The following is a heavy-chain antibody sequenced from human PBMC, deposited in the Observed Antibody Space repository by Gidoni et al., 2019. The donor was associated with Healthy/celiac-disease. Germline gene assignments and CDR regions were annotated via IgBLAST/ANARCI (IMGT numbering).Heavy chain of an antibody. CDR1: GFTVSSND. Sequence: EVQLVESGGGLIQPGGSLRISCAASGFTVSSNDMSWVRQAPGKGLEWGSLIYSGGSTSDADSVKGRFTISRDNSKNTVYLQMDSLRAEDTAVYYCARENRYSYVLDVWGQGTTVTVSS. J-gene: IGHJ6*02. CDR2: IYSGGST. CDR3: ARENRYSYVLDV. V-gene: IGHV3-53*01.